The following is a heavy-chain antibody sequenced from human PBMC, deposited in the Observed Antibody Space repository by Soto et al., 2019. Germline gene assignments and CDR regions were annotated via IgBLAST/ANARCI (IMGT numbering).Heavy chain of an antibody. CDR3: ARPTDFYYYAMDV. J-gene: IGHJ6*02. CDR1: GYTFTSFG. CDR2: ISGYNGNT. V-gene: IGHV1-18*01. Sequence: ASVKVSCKASGYTFTSFGINWVRQAPGQGLEWMGWISGYNGNTNYAQNLQDRVTMTRDTSTSTAYMELRSLRSDDTAVYYCARPTDFYYYAMDVWGQGTTVTVSS.